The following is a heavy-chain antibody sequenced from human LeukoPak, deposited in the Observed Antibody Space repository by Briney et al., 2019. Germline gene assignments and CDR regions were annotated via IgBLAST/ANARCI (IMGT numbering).Heavy chain of an antibody. Sequence: GESLQISCKASGYTSTNYWIAWVRQMPGKGLEWMGMIYPGDSDTRYSPSFQGHVTISADKSITTAYLQWSSLKASDTAIYYCARHIGLTTRYFDYWGQGTVVTVSS. CDR3: ARHIGLTTRYFDY. D-gene: IGHD4/OR15-4a*01. J-gene: IGHJ4*02. CDR2: IYPGDSDT. V-gene: IGHV5-51*01. CDR1: GYTSTNYW.